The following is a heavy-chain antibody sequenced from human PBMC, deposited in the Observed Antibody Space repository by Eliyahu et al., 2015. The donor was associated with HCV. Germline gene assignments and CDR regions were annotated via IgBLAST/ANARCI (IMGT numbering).Heavy chain of an antibody. CDR2: MNPNTGNI. Sequence: QVQLMQSGAEVKKPGASVKVSCTASGYTFNSFYINWVRQATGQGLEWMGWMNPNTGNIRTALKFQGRFTMTRNTATNTAYMELSSLRRDDTGVYYCARLRGFYASGSYNWGQGTSVTVSS. V-gene: IGHV1-8*01. D-gene: IGHD3-10*01. CDR1: GYTFNSFY. CDR3: ARLRGFYASGSYN. J-gene: IGHJ4*02.